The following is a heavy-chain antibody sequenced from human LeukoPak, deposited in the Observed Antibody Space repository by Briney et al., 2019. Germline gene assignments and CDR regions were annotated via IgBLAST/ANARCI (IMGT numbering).Heavy chain of an antibody. J-gene: IGHJ4*02. CDR1: GFTFSGYS. V-gene: IGHV3-48*01. Sequence: GGSLRLSCAGSGFTFSGYSMHWVRQAPGRGLEWVAYISTSGSSAYYTDSVQGRFTISRDNAKNSLYLQMNTLRAEDTAVYYCARVSGSYLPAPLYYFDYWGQGTLVTVSS. CDR3: ARVSGSYLPAPLYYFDY. D-gene: IGHD1-26*01. CDR2: ISTSGSSA.